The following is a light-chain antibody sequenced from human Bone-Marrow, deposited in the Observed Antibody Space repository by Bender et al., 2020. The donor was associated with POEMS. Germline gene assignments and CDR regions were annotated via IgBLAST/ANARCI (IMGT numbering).Light chain of an antibody. V-gene: IGLV3-1*01. J-gene: IGLJ2*01. CDR1: DLGDKY. Sequence: SYEVTQPPSVSVSPGQTASITCSGDDLGDKYVAWYQQKPGQSPVLVIYQDTKRPSGIPERFSGSNSGNTATLTISGTQAMDEADYYCQAWDTYSLLFGGGTKLTVL. CDR3: QAWDTYSLL. CDR2: QDT.